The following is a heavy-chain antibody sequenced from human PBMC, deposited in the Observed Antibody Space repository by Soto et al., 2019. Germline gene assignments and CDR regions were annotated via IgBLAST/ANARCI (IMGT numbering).Heavy chain of an antibody. CDR2: IYYSGST. J-gene: IGHJ4*02. CDR1: GGSISSYY. V-gene: IGHV4-59*01. CDR3: ARGPDEYSSSSGYYFDY. Sequence: QVQLQESGPGLVKPSETLSLTCTVSGGSISSYYWSWIRQPPGKGLEWIGYIYYSGSTNYNPSLKSRVTISVDTSKNQFSRKLSSVTAADTAVYYCARGPDEYSSSSGYYFDYWGQGTLVTVSS. D-gene: IGHD6-6*01.